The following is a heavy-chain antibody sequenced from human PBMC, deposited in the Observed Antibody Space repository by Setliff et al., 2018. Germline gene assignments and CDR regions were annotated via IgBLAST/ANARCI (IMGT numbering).Heavy chain of an antibody. V-gene: IGHV3-30-3*01. CDR3: AGGGHYSSSRSPLTH. CDR2: ISYDGSNK. D-gene: IGHD6-13*01. Sequence: GGSLRLSCAASGFTFGSYAMHWVRQAPGKGLEWVAVISYDGSNKYYADSVKGRFTISRDNSKNTLYLQMNSLRAEDTAVYYCAGGGHYSSSRSPLTHWGQGTLVTVSS. J-gene: IGHJ4*02. CDR1: GFTFGSYA.